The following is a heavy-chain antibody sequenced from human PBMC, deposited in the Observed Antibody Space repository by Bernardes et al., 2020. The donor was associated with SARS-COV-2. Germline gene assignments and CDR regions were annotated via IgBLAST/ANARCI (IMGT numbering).Heavy chain of an antibody. J-gene: IGHJ6*02. Sequence: GGSLRLSCAASGFTFDDYGMSWVRQAPGKGLEWVSGINWNGGSTGYADSVKGRFTISRDNAKNSLYLQMNSLRAEDTALYHCATFRFLEWLSGEDYYYVWTSGAKGPRSPSP. CDR1: GFTFDDYG. D-gene: IGHD3-3*01. CDR3: ATFRFLEWLSGEDYYYVWTS. CDR2: INWNGGST. V-gene: IGHV3-20*01.